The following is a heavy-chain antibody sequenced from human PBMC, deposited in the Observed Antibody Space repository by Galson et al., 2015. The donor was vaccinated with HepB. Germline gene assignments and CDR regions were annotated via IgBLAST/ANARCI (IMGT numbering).Heavy chain of an antibody. D-gene: IGHD5-24*01. Sequence: SLRLSCAASGFTFSSSGIHWVRQAPGKGLEWVAFISYDGSSKYYGDSVKGRFTISRDNSKNTLFLQMNSLRAEDTAVYYCARGGRRDGYNSDYYYYSGLDVWGQGTTVTVSS. CDR2: ISYDGSSK. J-gene: IGHJ6*02. CDR3: ARGGRRDGYNSDYYYYSGLDV. CDR1: GFTFSSSG. V-gene: IGHV3-33*01.